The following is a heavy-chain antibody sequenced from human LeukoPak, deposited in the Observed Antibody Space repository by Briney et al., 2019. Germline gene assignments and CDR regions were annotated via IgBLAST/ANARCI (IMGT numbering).Heavy chain of an antibody. D-gene: IGHD4-17*01. V-gene: IGHV4-34*01. CDR2: INHSGST. Sequence: SETLSLTCAVYGASFIGYYWSWSRQPPGKGLEWSGEINHSGSTNYNPYLKSRVTISVDTSKTQFSLKLSSVTAADTAVYYCSHQTVTTWDYFDYWGQGTLVTVFS. CDR3: SHQTVTTWDYFDY. CDR1: GASFIGYY. J-gene: IGHJ4*02.